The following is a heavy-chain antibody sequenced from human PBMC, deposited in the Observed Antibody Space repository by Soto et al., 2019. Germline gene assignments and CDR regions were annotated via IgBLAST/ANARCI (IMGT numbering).Heavy chain of an antibody. V-gene: IGHV4-59*08. Sequence: QVQLQESGPGLVKPSETLSLTCTVSGGSISSYYWSWIRQPPGKGLEWIGYIYYSGSTNYNSSLKSRVTISVDTSKNQFSLKLSSVTAADTAVYYCARRMKHYYGMDVWGQGTTVTVSS. J-gene: IGHJ6*02. CDR3: ARRMKHYYGMDV. CDR1: GGSISSYY. CDR2: IYYSGST.